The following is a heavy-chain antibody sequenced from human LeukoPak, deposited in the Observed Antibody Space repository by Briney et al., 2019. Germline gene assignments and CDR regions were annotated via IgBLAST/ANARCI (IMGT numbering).Heavy chain of an antibody. CDR1: GFTFSGYS. J-gene: IGHJ5*02. CDR2: ISRSSSYI. Sequence: GGSLRLSCAASGFTFSGYSMNWARQAPGKGLEWVSSISRSSSYIYYADSMKGRFTISRDDAKNSLSLQMNSLRAEDTAVYYCARDRDFGVGNWFDPWGQGVLVTVSA. V-gene: IGHV3-21*01. CDR3: ARDRDFGVGNWFDP. D-gene: IGHD3-3*01.